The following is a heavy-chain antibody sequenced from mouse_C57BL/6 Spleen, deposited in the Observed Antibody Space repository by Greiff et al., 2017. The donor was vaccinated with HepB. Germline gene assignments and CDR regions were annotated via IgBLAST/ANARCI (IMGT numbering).Heavy chain of an antibody. J-gene: IGHJ4*01. V-gene: IGHV1-72*01. CDR1: GYTFTSYW. Sequence: QVQLQQPGAELVKPGASVKLSCKASGYTFTSYWMHWVKQRPGRGLEWIGRIDPNSGGTKYNEKFKSKATLTVDKPSSTAYMQLSSLTSEDSAVYEWAREGEGYDVGAYAMDYWGQGTSVTVSS. CDR2: IDPNSGGT. D-gene: IGHD2-12*01. CDR3: AREGEGYDVGAYAMDY.